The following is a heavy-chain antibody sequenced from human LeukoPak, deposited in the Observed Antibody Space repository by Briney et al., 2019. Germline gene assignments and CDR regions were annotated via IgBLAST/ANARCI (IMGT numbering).Heavy chain of an antibody. CDR1: GGSLSGYY. D-gene: IGHD3-3*01. V-gene: IGHV4-34*01. CDR3: ARVWVNDFWSAYWGFDP. Sequence: SETLSLTCAVSGGSLSGYYWSWIRQPPGKGLXXXXXXXXSGSTNYNPSLKSRVTISVGTSKNQFSLKLSSVTAADTAVYYCARVWVNDFWSAYWGFDPWGQGTLVTVSS. J-gene: IGHJ5*02. CDR2: XXXSGST.